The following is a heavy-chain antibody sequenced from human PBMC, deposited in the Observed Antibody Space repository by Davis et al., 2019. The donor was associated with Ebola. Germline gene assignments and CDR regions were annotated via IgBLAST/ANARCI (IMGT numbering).Heavy chain of an antibody. CDR2: INQDGSDN. CDR3: ARDIAVAGNWFDP. D-gene: IGHD6-19*01. CDR1: GFTFSSYW. V-gene: IGHV3-7*01. Sequence: GGSLRLSCAASGFTFSSYWTSWVRQAPGKGLEWVSNINQDGSDNYYVDSVKGRFTISRDNATHSLYLQRNSLRAEDTAVYYCARDIAVAGNWFDPWGQGTLVTVSS. J-gene: IGHJ5*02.